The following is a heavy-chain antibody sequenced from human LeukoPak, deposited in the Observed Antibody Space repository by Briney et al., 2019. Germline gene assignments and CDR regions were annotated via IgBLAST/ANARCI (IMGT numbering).Heavy chain of an antibody. Sequence: GGSLRLSCAVSGFTFSNAWMSWVRQAPGKGLEWVGRIKSKTDGGTTDYAAPVKGRFTISRDDSKNTLYLQMNSLKTEDTAVYYCTTEYYYDSSGYGYWGQGTLVTVSS. D-gene: IGHD3-22*01. V-gene: IGHV3-15*01. CDR3: TTEYYYDSSGYGY. CDR2: IKSKTDGGTT. CDR1: GFTFSNAW. J-gene: IGHJ4*02.